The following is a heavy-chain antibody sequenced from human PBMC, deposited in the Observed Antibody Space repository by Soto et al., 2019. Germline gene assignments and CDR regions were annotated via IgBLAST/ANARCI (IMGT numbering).Heavy chain of an antibody. CDR1: GFNFGEYA. D-gene: IGHD1-26*01. J-gene: IGHJ4*02. CDR3: SRWVGALDY. V-gene: IGHV3-49*04. CDR2: IRTATNGGTT. Sequence: GGSLRLSCTTSGFNFGEYAMSWVRHAPGRGLEWVGFIRTATNGGTTEYAASVKGRFTISRDDSNSIAHLQMDSLKTDDTAMYYCSRWVGALDYWGQGTLVTVSS.